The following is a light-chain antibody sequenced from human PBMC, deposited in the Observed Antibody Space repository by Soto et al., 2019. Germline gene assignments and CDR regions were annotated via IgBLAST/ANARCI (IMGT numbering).Light chain of an antibody. V-gene: IGLV2-14*01. J-gene: IGLJ2*01. Sequence: QSALTQAASVSGSPGQSITISCTGASSDFGDHKSVSWYQHHTGKAPKLIIYEVNYRPSGVSSRFSGSRSGNTASLTISGLQAEDEAHYYCSSSTDTSILFGGGTQLTVL. CDR1: SSDFGDHKS. CDR2: EVN. CDR3: SSSTDTSIL.